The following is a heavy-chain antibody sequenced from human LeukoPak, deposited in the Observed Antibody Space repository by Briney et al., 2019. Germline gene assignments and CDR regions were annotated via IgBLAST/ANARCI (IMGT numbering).Heavy chain of an antibody. V-gene: IGHV3-33*08. CDR3: VRDLGGRSGH. CDR1: GYIFSSYW. CDR2: ISPDEKK. J-gene: IGHJ4*02. D-gene: IGHD1-26*01. Sequence: GGSLRLSCVGSGYIFSSYWMNWVRQAPGKGLEWVAGISPDEKKYYVDAVKGRFTISRDNSKSTLYLQMNSLRAEDTAVYYCVRDLGGRSGHWGQGTLVTVSS.